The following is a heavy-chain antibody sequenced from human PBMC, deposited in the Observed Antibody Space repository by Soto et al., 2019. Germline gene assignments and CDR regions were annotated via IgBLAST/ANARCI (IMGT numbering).Heavy chain of an antibody. V-gene: IGHV2-5*02. CDR2: IYWDDDK. D-gene: IGHD6-19*01. CDR3: AHGGSGWGYYYYGMDV. J-gene: IGHJ6*02. Sequence: SGPTLVNPTQTLTLTCTFSGFSLSTSGVGVGWIRQPPGKALVWLALIYWDDDKRYSPSLKSRLTITKDTSKNQVVLTMTNMDPVDTATYYCAHGGSGWGYYYYGMDVWGQGTTVTSP. CDR1: GFSLSTSGVG.